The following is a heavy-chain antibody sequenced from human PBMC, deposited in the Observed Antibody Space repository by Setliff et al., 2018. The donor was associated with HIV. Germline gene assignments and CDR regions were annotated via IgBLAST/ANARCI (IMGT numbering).Heavy chain of an antibody. D-gene: IGHD1-26*01. V-gene: IGHV3-15*01. J-gene: IGHJ3*02. CDR3: TTRPGVAYYRLGDI. Sequence: GGSLRLSCAASGFTFNNAWMTWVRQAPGKGLEWVGHIKSKTDGGTTDYAAPVKGRFTISRDDSKTTLYLQMNSLKTEDTAVYYCTTRPGVAYYRLGDIWGQGTMVTVSS. CDR1: GFTFNNAW. CDR2: IKSKTDGGTT.